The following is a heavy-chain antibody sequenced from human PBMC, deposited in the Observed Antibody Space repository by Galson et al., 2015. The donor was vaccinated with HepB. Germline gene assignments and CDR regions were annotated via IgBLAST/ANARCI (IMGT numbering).Heavy chain of an antibody. V-gene: IGHV2-26*01. CDR1: GFSLSNARMG. D-gene: IGHD2-2*01. CDR2: IFSNDEK. J-gene: IGHJ5*02. Sequence: PALVKPTQTLTLTCTVSGFSLSNARMGVTWIRQPPGKALEWLAHIFSNDEKSYSTSLKSRLTISRDTSKSQVVLTMTNMDPVDTATYYCARGGDCSSTSCSGNWFDPWGQGTLVTVSS. CDR3: ARGGDCSSTSCSGNWFDP.